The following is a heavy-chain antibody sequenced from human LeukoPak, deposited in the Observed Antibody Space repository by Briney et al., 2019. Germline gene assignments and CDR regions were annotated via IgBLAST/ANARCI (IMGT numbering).Heavy chain of an antibody. Sequence: SETLSLTCTVSGGSISSYYWSWIRQPAGKGLEWIGRIYTSGSTNYNPSLKSRVTISVDLSKNQFSLQLSSVTVADTAVYYCAAVYCGGGNCYDSRGWFDPWGQGILVSVSS. J-gene: IGHJ5*02. CDR1: GGSISSYY. CDR3: AAVYCGGGNCYDSRGWFDP. V-gene: IGHV4-4*07. CDR2: IYTSGST. D-gene: IGHD2-15*01.